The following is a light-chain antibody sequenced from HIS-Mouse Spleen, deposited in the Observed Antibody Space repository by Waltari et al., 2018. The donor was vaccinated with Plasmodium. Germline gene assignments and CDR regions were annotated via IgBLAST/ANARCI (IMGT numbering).Light chain of an antibody. J-gene: IGKJ4*01. Sequence: AIQLTQSPSSLSASVGDRVTITCRASQGISSALAWYQQQPGKAPKLLIYDASSLESGVPSRVSGSGSVTDFTLTISSLQPEDFATYYCQQFNSYPLTFGGGTKVEIK. CDR1: QGISSA. V-gene: IGKV1-13*02. CDR2: DAS. CDR3: QQFNSYPLT.